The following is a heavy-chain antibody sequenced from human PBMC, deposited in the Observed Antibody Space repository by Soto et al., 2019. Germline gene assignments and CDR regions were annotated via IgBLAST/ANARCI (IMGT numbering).Heavy chain of an antibody. V-gene: IGHV3-23*01. D-gene: IGHD1-7*01. J-gene: IGHJ4*02. Sequence: TXGSLRLNCAASGFTFSSYSMSWVRQAPGKGLEWVSAISGSGGSTYYADSVKGRFTISRDNSKNTLYLQMNSLRAEDTAVYYCARELRSDDWGQGTLVTVSS. CDR1: GFTFSSYS. CDR2: ISGSGGST. CDR3: ARELRSDD.